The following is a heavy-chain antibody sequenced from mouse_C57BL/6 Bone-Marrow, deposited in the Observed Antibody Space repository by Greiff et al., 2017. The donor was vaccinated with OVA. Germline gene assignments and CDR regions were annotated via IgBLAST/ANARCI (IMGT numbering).Heavy chain of an antibody. Sequence: EVKLVESGAGLVQPGGSLSLSCAASGFTFTDYYMSWVRQPPGKALEWLGYIRNKANGYTTEYSVSVKGRFTISRDKSQSIIYLQMDALRAADSATYYYARYKLGRVRYLDDWGQGTTLTVSS. CDR2: IRNKANGYTT. V-gene: IGHV7-3*01. D-gene: IGHD4-1*01. CDR1: GFTFTDYY. CDR3: ARYKLGRVRYLDD. J-gene: IGHJ2*01.